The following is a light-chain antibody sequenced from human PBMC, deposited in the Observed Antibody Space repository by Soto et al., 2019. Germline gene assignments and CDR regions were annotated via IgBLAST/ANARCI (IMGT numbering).Light chain of an antibody. V-gene: IGKV3-20*01. CDR2: GAS. J-gene: IGKJ2*01. CDR3: QQYGSSPPYT. Sequence: EIVLTQSPGTLSLSPGERATLSCRASQSVSSSYLAWYQQKPGQAPRLLIYGASSRATGIPDRFSSSGSGTDFTITISRLETEDFAVYYCQQYGSSPPYTFGQGTKLEIK. CDR1: QSVSSSY.